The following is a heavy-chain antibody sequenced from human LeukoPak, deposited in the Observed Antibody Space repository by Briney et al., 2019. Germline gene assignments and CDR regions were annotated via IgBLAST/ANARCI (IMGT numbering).Heavy chain of an antibody. V-gene: IGHV3-21*01. CDR2: ISSSSSSYI. CDR1: GFTFSSYS. D-gene: IGHD3-3*01. CDR3: ARCPSAYYDFWSGYYG. Sequence: PGGSLRLSCAASGFTFSSYSMNWVRQAPGKGLEWVSSISSSSSSYIYYADSVKGRFTISRDNAKNSLYLQMNSLRAEDTAVYYCARCPSAYYDFWSGYYGWGQGTLVTVSS. J-gene: IGHJ4*02.